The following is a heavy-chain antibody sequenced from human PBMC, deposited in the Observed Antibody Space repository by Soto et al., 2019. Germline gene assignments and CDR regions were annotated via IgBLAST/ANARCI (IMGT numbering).Heavy chain of an antibody. D-gene: IGHD1-26*01. V-gene: IGHV3-13*01. CDR3: ARGLSGSYYTPYAFDI. CDR1: GFTFSSYD. Sequence: GGSLRLSCAASGFTFSSYDMHWVRQATGKGLEWVSAIGTAGDTYYPGSVKGRFTISRENAKNSLYLQMNSLRAGDTAVYYCARGLSGSYYTPYAFDIWGQGTMVTVS. J-gene: IGHJ3*02. CDR2: IGTAGDT.